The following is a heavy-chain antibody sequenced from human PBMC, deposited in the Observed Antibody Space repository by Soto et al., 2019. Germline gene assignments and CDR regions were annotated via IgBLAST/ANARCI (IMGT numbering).Heavy chain of an antibody. J-gene: IGHJ6*02. Sequence: SETLSLTCTVSGGVISSYYWSWIRQPPGKGLEWIGYNYYSGSTNYNPSLKSRVTISVDTSKNHFSPKLSSVTAADTAVYYCARQIAARRDCYYYGMDVWGQGTTVTVAS. CDR3: ARQIAARRDCYYYGMDV. CDR2: NYYSGST. CDR1: GGVISSYY. V-gene: IGHV4-59*01. D-gene: IGHD6-6*01.